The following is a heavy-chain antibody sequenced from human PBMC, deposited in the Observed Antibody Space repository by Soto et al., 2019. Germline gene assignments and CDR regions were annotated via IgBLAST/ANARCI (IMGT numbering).Heavy chain of an antibody. J-gene: IGHJ1*01. V-gene: IGHV3-23*01. CDR1: GFTFSSYA. Sequence: PGGSLRLSCAASGFTFSSYAMSWVRQAPGKGLEWVSAISGSGGSTYYADSVKGRFTISRDNSKNTLYLQMNSLRAEDTAVYYCAKDRALLWFGELSNRFQHWGQGTLVTVSS. D-gene: IGHD3-10*01. CDR2: ISGSGGST. CDR3: AKDRALLWFGELSNRFQH.